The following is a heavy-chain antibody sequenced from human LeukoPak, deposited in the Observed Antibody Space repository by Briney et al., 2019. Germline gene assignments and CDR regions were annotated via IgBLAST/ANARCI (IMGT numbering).Heavy chain of an antibody. J-gene: IGHJ3*02. CDR1: GYSFTSYW. CDR3: ARHGISGSYFSAFDI. CDR2: IYPGDSDT. V-gene: IGHV5-51*01. D-gene: IGHD1-26*01. Sequence: GESLKISCKGSGYSFTSYWIGCVRQMLGKGLEWMGIIYPGDSDTRYSPSFQGQVTISADKSISTAYLQWSSLKASDTAMYYCARHGISGSYFSAFDIWGQGTMVTVSS.